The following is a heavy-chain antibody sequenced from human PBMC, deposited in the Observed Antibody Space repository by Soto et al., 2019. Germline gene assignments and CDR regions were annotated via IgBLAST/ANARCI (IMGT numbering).Heavy chain of an antibody. V-gene: IGHV4-31*03. CDR3: ARADGTRFDY. CDR1: GGSISSGGYC. Sequence: SETLSLTCTVSGGSISSGGYCWDWIRQHPGKGLEWIGYIYYSGSTYYNPSLKSRVTISVDTSKNQFSLKLSSVTAADTAVYYCARADGTRFDYWGQGTLVTVSS. CDR2: IYYSGST. D-gene: IGHD1-7*01. J-gene: IGHJ4*02.